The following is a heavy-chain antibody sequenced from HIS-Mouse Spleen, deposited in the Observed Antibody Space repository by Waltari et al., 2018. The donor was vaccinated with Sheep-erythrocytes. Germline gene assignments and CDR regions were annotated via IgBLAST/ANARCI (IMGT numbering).Heavy chain of an antibody. Sequence: MPSETLSLTCHVPGGSISSYHWRWLRQPPGKGLEWIGYIYYSGSTNYNPSLKSRVTISVDTSKNQFSLKLSSVTAADTAVYYCARFSRPRFWPVGATAFDIWGQGTMVTVSS. J-gene: IGHJ3*02. CDR3: ARFSRPRFWPVGATAFDI. D-gene: IGHD1-26*01. CDR2: IYYSGST. CDR1: GGSISSYH. V-gene: IGHV4-59*08.